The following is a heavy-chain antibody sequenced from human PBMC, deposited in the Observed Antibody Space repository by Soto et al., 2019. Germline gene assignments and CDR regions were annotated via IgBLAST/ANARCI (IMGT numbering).Heavy chain of an antibody. D-gene: IGHD2-2*01. V-gene: IGHV3-33*01. CDR3: ARLYCSSTSCYSVGAFDI. CDR1: GFTFSSYG. Sequence: MQVVESGGGLVQPGGSLRLSCAASGFTFSSYGMHWVRQAPGKGLEWVALIWFDGSDKYYTDSVKGRFTISRDNSKSTLYLQMNSLRAEDTAVYYCARLYCSSTSCYSVGAFDIRGQGTMVTVSS. CDR2: IWFDGSDK. J-gene: IGHJ3*02.